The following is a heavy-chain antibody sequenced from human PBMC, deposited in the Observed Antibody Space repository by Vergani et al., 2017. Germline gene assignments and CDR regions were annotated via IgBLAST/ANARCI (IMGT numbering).Heavy chain of an antibody. J-gene: IGHJ4*02. Sequence: QVQLVESGGGVVQRGGSLRLSCATSGFTLSNYDMQWIRQGPGKGLEFVPFLQFDGSNQYYADSVKGRFTLARDFSKNTLYLQRNSLRTDDTATYYCAKHFRGWGIDYWGQGTQVIVSS. CDR3: AKHFRGWGIDY. D-gene: IGHD3-16*01. V-gene: IGHV3-30*02. CDR2: LQFDGSNQ. CDR1: GFTLSNYD.